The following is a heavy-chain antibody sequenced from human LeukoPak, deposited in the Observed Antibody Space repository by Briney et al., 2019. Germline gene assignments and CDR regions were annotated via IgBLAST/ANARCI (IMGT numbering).Heavy chain of an antibody. Sequence: SETLSLTCTVSGYSITSGYYWGWIRQPPGKGLEWIGSIYHSGNPYYNPSLKSRVTISVDTSKNQFSLKLSSVTAADTAVYYCARHSGDSGSYYYYGMDVWGQGTTVTVSS. CDR3: ARHSGDSGSYYYYGMDV. CDR2: IYHSGNP. D-gene: IGHD1-26*01. CDR1: GYSITSGYY. V-gene: IGHV4-38-2*02. J-gene: IGHJ6*02.